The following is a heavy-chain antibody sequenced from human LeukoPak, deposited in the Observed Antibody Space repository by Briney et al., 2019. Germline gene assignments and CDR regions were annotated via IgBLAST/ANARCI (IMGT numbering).Heavy chain of an antibody. J-gene: IGHJ4*02. CDR3: ARETNHGDFFFDY. D-gene: IGHD4-17*01. V-gene: IGHV4-61*08. CDR1: GGSISSDDYY. Sequence: PSETLSLTCTVSGGSISSDDYYWSWIRQPPGKGLEWIGFIYYSGNTSYNPSLKSRVTMSVDTSKNQFSLKLSSVTAADTAVYYCARETNHGDFFFDYWGQGTLVTVSS. CDR2: IYYSGNT.